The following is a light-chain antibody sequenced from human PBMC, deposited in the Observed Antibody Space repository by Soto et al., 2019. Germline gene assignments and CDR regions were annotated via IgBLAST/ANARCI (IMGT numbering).Light chain of an antibody. CDR2: AAS. V-gene: IGKV1-6*01. J-gene: IGKJ1*01. CDR3: LQDYSYPRT. CDR1: QDIKND. Sequence: AIQMTQSPSSLSASIGNRVTITCRASQDIKNDLGWYQQKPGKAPKLLIYAASSLQSGVPPRFSGSGSGTQFTLTISSLQPEDFATYFCLQDYSYPRTFGQGTKVEIK.